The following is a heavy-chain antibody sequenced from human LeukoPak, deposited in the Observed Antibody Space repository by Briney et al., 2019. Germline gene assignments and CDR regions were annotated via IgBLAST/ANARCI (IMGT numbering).Heavy chain of an antibody. Sequence: PGGSLRLSCAASGFTFSSYAMSWVRQAPGKGLEWVSAISGSGGSTYYADSVKGRFTISRDNSKNTLYLQMNSLRAEDTAVYYCAKDVGEVRHSVGSFDCWGQGTLVTVSS. CDR3: AKDVGEVRHSVGSFDC. V-gene: IGHV3-23*01. J-gene: IGHJ4*02. CDR1: GFTFSSYA. D-gene: IGHD1-26*01. CDR2: ISGSGGST.